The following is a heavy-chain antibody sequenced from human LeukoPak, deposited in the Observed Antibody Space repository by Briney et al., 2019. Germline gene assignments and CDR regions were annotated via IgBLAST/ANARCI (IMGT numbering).Heavy chain of an antibody. CDR1: GFTFSSYW. CDR3: ARDGVLYYYGMDV. D-gene: IGHD3-3*01. V-gene: IGHV3-7*01. Sequence: PGGSLRLSCAASGFTFSSYWMSWVRQAPGKGLEWVASIKQDGSEKYYVDSVKGRFTISRDNAKNSLYLQMNSLRAEDTAVYYCARDGVLYYYGMDVWGQGTTVTVSS. CDR2: IKQDGSEK. J-gene: IGHJ6*02.